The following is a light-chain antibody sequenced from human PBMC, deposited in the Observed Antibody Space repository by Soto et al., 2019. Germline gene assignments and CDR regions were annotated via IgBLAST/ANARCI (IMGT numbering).Light chain of an antibody. Sequence: EIVMTQSPATLYVSPGERATLSCRASQSVSSNLAWYQQKPGQAPRLLIYGASTRATGIPARFSGSGSGTEFNLTISSLQSEDFAVYYCQQYNNWRGTFGQGTKVEIK. CDR2: GAS. CDR1: QSVSSN. V-gene: IGKV3-15*01. J-gene: IGKJ1*01. CDR3: QQYNNWRGT.